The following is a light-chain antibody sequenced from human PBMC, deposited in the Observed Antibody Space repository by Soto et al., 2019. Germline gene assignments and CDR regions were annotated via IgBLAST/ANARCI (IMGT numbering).Light chain of an antibody. J-gene: IGKJ2*01. CDR3: QQRSSWTRMYT. CDR1: QRDGNY. V-gene: IGKV3-11*01. Sequence: SVLTQSPATLSLSPGERATLSCRARQRDGNYIAWYQQKPGQPPRLLIYDLSNRATGVPARFSGSGSGTDFSLTISSLEPEDFGVYHCQQRSSWTRMYTFGQGTKLEI. CDR2: DLS.